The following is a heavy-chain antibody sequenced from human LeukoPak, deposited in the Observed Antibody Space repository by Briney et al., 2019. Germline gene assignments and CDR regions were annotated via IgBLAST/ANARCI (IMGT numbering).Heavy chain of an antibody. CDR2: ISSSSSSI. D-gene: IGHD6-6*01. CDR1: GFTFSSYN. Sequence: GGSLRLSCAASGFTFSSYNMNWVRQAPGKGLEWVSYISSSSSSIYYADSVKGRFTISRDNAKNSLYLQMNSLRAEDTAVYYCAGASSLLAFRDWFDPWGQGTLVTVSS. CDR3: AGASSLLAFRDWFDP. J-gene: IGHJ5*02. V-gene: IGHV3-48*01.